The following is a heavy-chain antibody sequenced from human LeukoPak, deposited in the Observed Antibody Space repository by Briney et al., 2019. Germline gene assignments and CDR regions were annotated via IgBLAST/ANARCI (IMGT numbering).Heavy chain of an antibody. D-gene: IGHD3-9*01. J-gene: IGHJ5*02. CDR1: GYTFTSYG. CDR3: ARPSGVRYFDRSPGWWFDP. CDR2: ISAYNGNT. V-gene: IGHV1-18*01. Sequence: ASVKVSCKASGYTFTSYGISWVRQAPGQGFEWMGWISAYNGNTNYAQKLQGRVTMTTDTSTSTAYMELRSLRSDDTAVYYCARPSGVRYFDRSPGWWFDPWGQGTLVTVSS.